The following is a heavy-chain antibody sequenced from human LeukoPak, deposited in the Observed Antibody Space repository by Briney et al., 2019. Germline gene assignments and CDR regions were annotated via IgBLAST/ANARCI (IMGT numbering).Heavy chain of an antibody. D-gene: IGHD2-8*01. CDR2: ISKSGDSA. V-gene: IGHV3-23*01. J-gene: IGHJ3*02. Sequence: GSLRLSCAASGFSFSDFSMSWIRQTPGRGLEWISYISKSGDSAFYADSVKDRFTISRDNSKNTLFLQMNSLRAEDTAIYYCAKDSYSHNGIYDALDIWGQGTKVTVSS. CDR3: AKDSYSHNGIYDALDI. CDR1: GFSFSDFS.